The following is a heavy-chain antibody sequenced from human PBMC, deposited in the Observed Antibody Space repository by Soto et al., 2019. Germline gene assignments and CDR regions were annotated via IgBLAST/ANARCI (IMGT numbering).Heavy chain of an antibody. V-gene: IGHV3-23*01. Sequence: EVQLLESGGGLVQPGGSLRLSCAVSGFTFSRFAMSWVRQAPGKGLEWVSIINSSGGTTYYADSVKGRFTISRDNSKNTLYLQMNSLRAEDTAVYYCARDYSYACEYWGQGTLVTVSS. CDR3: ARDYSYACEY. CDR2: INSSGGTT. D-gene: IGHD3-16*01. CDR1: GFTFSRFA. J-gene: IGHJ4*02.